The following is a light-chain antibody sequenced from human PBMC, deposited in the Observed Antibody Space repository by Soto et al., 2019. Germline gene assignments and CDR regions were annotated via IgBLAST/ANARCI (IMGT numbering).Light chain of an antibody. V-gene: IGLV2-14*01. Sequence: QSALTQPASVSGSPGQSITISCTGTSTDVGGYNYVSWYQQHPGKAPKLMIYEVSHRPAGASKRFSGSKSGNTASLHISGLQAEDEADYYCSSYTSSSAVVFGGGTKLTVL. CDR3: SSYTSSSAVV. CDR2: EVS. J-gene: IGLJ2*01. CDR1: STDVGGYNY.